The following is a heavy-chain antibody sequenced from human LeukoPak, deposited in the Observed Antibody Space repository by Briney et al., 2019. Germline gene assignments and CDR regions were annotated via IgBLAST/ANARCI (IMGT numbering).Heavy chain of an antibody. Sequence: SETLSLTCTVSGGSFSSSSYYWGWIRQPPGKGLEWIGEINHSGSTNYNPSLKSRVTISVDTSKNQFSLKLSSVTAADTAVYYCARGRPGGPGYSSGPNDYWGQGTLVTVSS. D-gene: IGHD6-19*01. J-gene: IGHJ4*02. CDR2: INHSGST. CDR1: GGSFSSSSYY. V-gene: IGHV4-39*07. CDR3: ARGRPGGPGYSSGPNDY.